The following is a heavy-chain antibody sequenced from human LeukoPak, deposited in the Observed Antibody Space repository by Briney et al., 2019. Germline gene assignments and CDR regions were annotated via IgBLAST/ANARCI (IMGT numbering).Heavy chain of an antibody. V-gene: IGHV3-23*01. D-gene: IGHD6-19*01. CDR1: GFTFSSYA. CDR3: AKDLGPRGWSKYFDY. J-gene: IGHJ4*02. Sequence: GGSLRLSCATSGFTFSSYAMSWVRQAPGKGLEWVSAISGSGGSTYYADSVKGRFTISRDNSKNTLYLQMSSLRAEDTAVYYCAKDLGPRGWSKYFDYWGQGTLVTVSS. CDR2: ISGSGGST.